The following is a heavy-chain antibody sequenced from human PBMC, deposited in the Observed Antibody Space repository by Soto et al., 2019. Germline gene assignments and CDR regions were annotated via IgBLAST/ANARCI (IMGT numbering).Heavy chain of an antibody. V-gene: IGHV6-1*01. Sequence: SQTLSLTCAISGDSVSSNSAAWNWIRQSPSRGLEWLGRTYIRSKSQYGYAVSVRRRITIKADTSKNQFSLQLNCVTPEDTAVDYCARSEQWHTTSGQGSLGTVSS. D-gene: IGHD6-19*01. CDR1: GDSVSSNSAA. CDR3: ARSEQWHTT. CDR2: TYIRSKSQY. J-gene: IGHJ5*02.